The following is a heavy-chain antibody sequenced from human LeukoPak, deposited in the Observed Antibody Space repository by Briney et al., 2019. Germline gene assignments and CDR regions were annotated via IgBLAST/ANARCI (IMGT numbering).Heavy chain of an antibody. J-gene: IGHJ3*02. CDR3: ARERRGDDAFDI. CDR1: GFTFSSYA. CDR2: ISTNGGRT. Sequence: GGSLRLSCAASGFTFSSYAMHWVRQAPGKGLEYVSTISTNGGRTYYANSVKGRFTISRDNSKNTVYLQMGILTAEDMAVYYCARERRGDDAFDIWGQGTMVTVSS. V-gene: IGHV3-64*01. D-gene: IGHD3-16*01.